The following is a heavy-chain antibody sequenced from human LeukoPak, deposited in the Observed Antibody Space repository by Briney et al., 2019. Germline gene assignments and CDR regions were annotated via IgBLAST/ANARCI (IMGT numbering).Heavy chain of an antibody. CDR2: ISSSSSTI. V-gene: IGHV3-11*04. Sequence: KPGGSLSLSCAASGFNFSDYQMSWIRQAPGKGLEWVSYISSSSSTIYYADSVKGRFTISRDNAKNSLYLQMSVRGAEDTAVYFCAREPSGTYSIDHWGEGTLVTVSS. CDR3: AREPSGTYSIDH. J-gene: IGHJ4*02. D-gene: IGHD1-26*01. CDR1: GFNFSDYQ.